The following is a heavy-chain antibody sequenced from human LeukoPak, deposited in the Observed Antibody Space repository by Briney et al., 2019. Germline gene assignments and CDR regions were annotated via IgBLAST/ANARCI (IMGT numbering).Heavy chain of an antibody. Sequence: GGSLRLSCAASGFIFRSYSMNWVRQAPGKGLEWVSYISGGSTTIYYTDSVKGRFTISRDNAKNSLYLQMNSLRAEDTAVYYCARAWSGNYYGSGSPYYYYYYMDVWGKGTTVTISS. CDR3: ARAWSGNYYGSGSPYYYYYYMDV. J-gene: IGHJ6*03. D-gene: IGHD3-10*01. CDR1: GFIFRSYS. CDR2: ISGGSTTI. V-gene: IGHV3-48*01.